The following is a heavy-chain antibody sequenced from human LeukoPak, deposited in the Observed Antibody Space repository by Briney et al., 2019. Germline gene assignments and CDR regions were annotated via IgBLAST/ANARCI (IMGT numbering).Heavy chain of an antibody. D-gene: IGHD6-19*01. J-gene: IGHJ4*02. CDR1: GFTFTSYG. CDR2: ISYDGSNK. V-gene: IGHV3-30*18. Sequence: GGCLRLSCAASGFTFTSYGMHWVRQAPGKGLEWVAVISYDGSNKYYADSVKGRFTISRDNSKNTLYLQMNSLRAEDTAVYYCTKDFFSSGWYGYPTSDYWGQGTLVTVSS. CDR3: TKDFFSSGWYGYPTSDY.